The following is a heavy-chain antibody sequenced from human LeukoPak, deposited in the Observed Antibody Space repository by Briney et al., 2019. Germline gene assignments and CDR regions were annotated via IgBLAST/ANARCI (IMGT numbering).Heavy chain of an antibody. D-gene: IGHD3-10*01. CDR2: IYSDGSNT. Sequence: GGSLRLSCAASGFTFSNYWMHWVRQAPGKGLEWVSRIYSDGSNTVYAEPVKGRFTITRDNAKNTLFLQMNSLRAEDTAVYYCGRGASWQGNVCEIWGQGTMVTVSS. V-gene: IGHV3-74*01. CDR3: GRGASWQGNVCEI. J-gene: IGHJ3*02. CDR1: GFTFSNYW.